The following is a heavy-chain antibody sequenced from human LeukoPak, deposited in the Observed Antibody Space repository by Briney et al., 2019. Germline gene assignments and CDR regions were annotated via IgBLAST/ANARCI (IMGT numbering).Heavy chain of an antibody. CDR2: INSDGSST. D-gene: IGHD3-10*01. J-gene: IGHJ4*02. CDR1: GFTFSSYW. V-gene: IGHV3-74*01. CDR3: ARGLDYMVRGVMGATSGY. Sequence: PGGSLRLSCAASGFTFSSYWMHWVRQAPGKGLVWVSRINSDGSSTSYADSVKGRFTISRDNAKNTLYLQMNSLRAEDTAVYYCARGLDYMVRGVMGATSGYWGQGTLVTVSS.